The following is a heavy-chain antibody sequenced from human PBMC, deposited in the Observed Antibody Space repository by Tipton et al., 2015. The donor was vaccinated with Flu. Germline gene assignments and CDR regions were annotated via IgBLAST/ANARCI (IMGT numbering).Heavy chain of an antibody. CDR2: IYYSGST. D-gene: IGHD6-13*01. Sequence: TLSLTCTVSGGSISSSSYYWGWIRQPPGRGLEWIGSIYYSGSTYYNPSLKSRVTISVDTSKNQVSLKLSSVTAADTAVYYCARACCIAAPMWYFDLWGRGTLVTVSS. V-gene: IGHV4-39*07. J-gene: IGHJ2*01. CDR3: ARACCIAAPMWYFDL. CDR1: GGSISSSSYY.